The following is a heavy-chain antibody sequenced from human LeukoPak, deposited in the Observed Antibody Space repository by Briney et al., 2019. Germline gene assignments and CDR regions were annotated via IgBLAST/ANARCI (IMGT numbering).Heavy chain of an antibody. CDR2: ISSSSSYI. J-gene: IGHJ4*02. CDR1: GFTFSSYS. CDR3: ARDYNVPRIAVAGTGTFDY. V-gene: IGHV3-21*01. Sequence: PGGSLRLSCAASGFTFSSYSMNWVRQAPGKGLEWVSSISSSSSYIYYADSVEGRFTISRDNAKNSLYLQMNSLRAEDTAVYYCARDYNVPRIAVAGTGTFDYWGQGTLVTVSS. D-gene: IGHD6-19*01.